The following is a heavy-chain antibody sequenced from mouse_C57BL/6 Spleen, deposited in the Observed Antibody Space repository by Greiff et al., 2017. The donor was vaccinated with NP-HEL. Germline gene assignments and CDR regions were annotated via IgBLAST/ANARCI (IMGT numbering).Heavy chain of an antibody. CDR3: THYYGPFAY. Sequence: EVKLQESGAELVRPGASVKLSCTASGFNIKDDYMHWVKQRPEQGLEWIGWIDPENGDTEYASKFQGKATITADTSSNTAYLQLSSLTSEDTAVYYCTHYYGPFAYWGQGTLVTVSA. CDR2: IDPENGDT. J-gene: IGHJ3*01. V-gene: IGHV14-4*01. CDR1: GFNIKDDY. D-gene: IGHD1-1*01.